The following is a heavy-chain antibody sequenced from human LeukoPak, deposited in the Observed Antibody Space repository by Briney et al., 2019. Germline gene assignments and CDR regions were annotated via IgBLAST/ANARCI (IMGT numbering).Heavy chain of an antibody. CDR1: GFTFRNFG. J-gene: IGHJ4*02. CDR3: VRDREVKYFDY. CDR2: IWYDGSNK. D-gene: IGHD4-23*01. Sequence: GGSLRLSCAASGFTFRNFGMHWVRQAPGKGLEWVAVIWYDGSNKYYADSVKGRFAISRDNSKNTLYLQMYSLRAEDTAVYYCVRDREVKYFDYWGQGTLVTVSS. V-gene: IGHV3-33*01.